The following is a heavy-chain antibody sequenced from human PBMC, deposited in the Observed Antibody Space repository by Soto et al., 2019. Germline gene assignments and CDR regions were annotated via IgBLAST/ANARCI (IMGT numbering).Heavy chain of an antibody. D-gene: IGHD2-21*02. V-gene: IGHV2-5*02. CDR1: GFSFKTSGVS. Sequence: QITLKESGPPLVKPTQTLTLTCSFSGFSFKTSGVSVGWIRQPPGEALEWLALIYWDDDTRYSPSLKTRLTINRPTSKNQVVLTMTNMDPVDTATYYCAPRSYCGGDRYSDYWGQGTLVTVSS. J-gene: IGHJ4*02. CDR3: APRSYCGGDRYSDY. CDR2: IYWDDDT.